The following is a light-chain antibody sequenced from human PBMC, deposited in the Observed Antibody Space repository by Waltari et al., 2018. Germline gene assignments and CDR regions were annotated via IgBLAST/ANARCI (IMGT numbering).Light chain of an antibody. Sequence: QSALPHPASVSASPGQSVTIFCAGTSNDVGGYNSVSWYQEHPGQAPRVIISAVSERPSGVSDRFSGSKSGNTASLTISGLQAEDEADYYCSSQSSNDVVLFGGGTKLTVL. CDR2: AVS. J-gene: IGLJ2*01. CDR1: SNDVGGYNS. V-gene: IGLV2-14*01. CDR3: SSQSSNDVVL.